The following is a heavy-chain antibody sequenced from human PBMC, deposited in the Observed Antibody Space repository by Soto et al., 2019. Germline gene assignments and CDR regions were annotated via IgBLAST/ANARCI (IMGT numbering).Heavy chain of an antibody. V-gene: IGHV1-18*01. CDR2: ISPYTGNT. CDR3: VMVDNYVTPTPQDV. D-gene: IGHD3-16*01. J-gene: IGHJ6*02. Sequence: QVQLVQSGDEVKKPGASVQVSCKASGYIFVNYGIAWVRQAPGQGLEWMGWISPYTGNTHSATKVHGRLTMTTDTSTITAYMDLGSLTSDDTALYYCVMVDNYVTPTPQDVWGQGTTVTVSS. CDR1: GYIFVNYG.